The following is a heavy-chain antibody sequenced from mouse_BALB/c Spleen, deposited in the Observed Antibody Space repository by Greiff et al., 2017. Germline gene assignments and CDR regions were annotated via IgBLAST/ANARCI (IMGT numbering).Heavy chain of an antibody. D-gene: IGHD2-4*01. J-gene: IGHJ3*01. CDR2: ISDGGSYT. CDR1: GFTFSDYY. V-gene: IGHV5-4*02. Sequence: EVKLMESGGGLVKPGGSLKLSCAASGFTFSDYYMYWVRQTPEKRLEWVATISDGGSYTYYPDSVKGRFTISRDNAKNNLYLQMSSLKSEDTAMYYCARDDYDAAYWGQGTLVTVSA. CDR3: ARDDYDAAY.